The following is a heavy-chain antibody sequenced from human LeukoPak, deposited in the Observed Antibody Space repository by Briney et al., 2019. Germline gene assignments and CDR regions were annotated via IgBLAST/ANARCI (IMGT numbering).Heavy chain of an antibody. V-gene: IGHV1-46*01. Sequence: ASVKVSCKASGYTFTSYYMHWVRQAPGQGLEWMGIINPSGGSTSYAQKFQGRVTMTRDTSTSTVYMELSSLRSEDTAVYYCASFSSSSLRYYYMDVWGKGTRVTVSS. J-gene: IGHJ6*03. D-gene: IGHD6-6*01. CDR1: GYTFTSYY. CDR3: ASFSSSSLRYYYMDV. CDR2: INPSGGST.